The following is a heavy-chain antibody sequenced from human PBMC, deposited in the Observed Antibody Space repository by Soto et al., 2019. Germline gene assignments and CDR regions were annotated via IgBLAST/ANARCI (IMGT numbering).Heavy chain of an antibody. CDR3: ARDRTIAAAGNSWGYYYYGMDV. D-gene: IGHD6-13*01. CDR2: ISYDGSNK. J-gene: IGHJ6*02. CDR1: GFTFSSYA. V-gene: IGHV3-30-3*01. Sequence: GGSLRLSCAASGFTFSSYAMHWVRQAPGKGLEWVAVISYDGSNKYYADSVKGRFTISRDNSKNTLYLQMNSLRAEDTAVYYCARDRTIAAAGNSWGYYYYGMDVWGQGTTVTVSS.